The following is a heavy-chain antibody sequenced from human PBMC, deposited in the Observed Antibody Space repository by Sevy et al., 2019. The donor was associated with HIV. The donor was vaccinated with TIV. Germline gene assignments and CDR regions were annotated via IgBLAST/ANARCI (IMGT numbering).Heavy chain of an antibody. V-gene: IGHV3-23*01. J-gene: IGHJ6*02. CDR1: GFSIGNNY. Sequence: GGSLRLSCTASGFSIGNNYTAWVRQAPGKGLEWVSAISGNGGSTYYADSVKGRFTISRDNSKNTLYLQMNSLRAEDTAVYYCAKEGPGYCTGGVCYTDYYYYGMDVWGQGTTVTVSS. CDR3: AKEGPGYCTGGVCYTDYYYYGMDV. CDR2: ISGNGGST. D-gene: IGHD2-8*02.